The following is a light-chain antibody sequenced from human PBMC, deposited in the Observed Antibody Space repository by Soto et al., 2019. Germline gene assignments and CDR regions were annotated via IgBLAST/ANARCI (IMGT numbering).Light chain of an antibody. CDR2: EAS. V-gene: IGKV1-5*03. Sequence: MELSRFASTRSGALGGKVVITCRASETINIWLAWYQQKKGKAPKLLISEASSLESGVPPRFSGSGYATEFNLPTRRLHSAALPTYHCHQHRSTPPTFRQGTKVDIK. CDR1: ETINIW. CDR3: HQHRSTPPT. J-gene: IGKJ1*01.